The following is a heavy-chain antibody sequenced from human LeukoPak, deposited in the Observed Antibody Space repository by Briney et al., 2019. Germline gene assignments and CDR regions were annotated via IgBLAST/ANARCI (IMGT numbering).Heavy chain of an antibody. V-gene: IGHV4-34*01. CDR2: INHSGST. CDR3: ARDTGATVTTDWFDP. J-gene: IGHJ5*02. D-gene: IGHD4-17*01. CDR1: GGSFSGYY. Sequence: SETLSLTCAVYGGSFSGYYWSWIRQPPGKGLEWIGEINHSGSTNYNPSLKSRVTISVDTSKNQFSLKLSSVTAADTAVYYCARDTGATVTTDWFDPWGQGTLVTVSS.